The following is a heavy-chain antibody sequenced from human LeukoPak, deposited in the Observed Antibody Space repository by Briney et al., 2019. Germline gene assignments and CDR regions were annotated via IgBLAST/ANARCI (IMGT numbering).Heavy chain of an antibody. CDR2: LIPIFGTA. V-gene: IGHV1-69*06. CDR3: ARAKERYGDYNYYYYMDV. J-gene: IGHJ6*03. Sequence: ASVKVSCKASVCTFSSYAISWVRQAPGQGLEWMGGLIPIFGTANYAQKFQGRVTITADKSTSTDYMELSSLRSEDTAVYYCARAKERYGDYNYYYYMDVWGKGTTVTVSS. D-gene: IGHD4-17*01. CDR1: VCTFSSYA.